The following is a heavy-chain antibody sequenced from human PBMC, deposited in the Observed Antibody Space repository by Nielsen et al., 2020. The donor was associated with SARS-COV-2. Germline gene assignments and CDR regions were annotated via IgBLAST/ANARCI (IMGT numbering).Heavy chain of an antibody. CDR3: ARGHLVVVPSPILGLGPFFYSFYLDV. CDR1: GGSVSSNDW. CDR2: LSLRGST. V-gene: IGHV4-4*02. D-gene: IGHD2-2*02. J-gene: IGHJ6*03. Sequence: SETLSLTCAVSGGSVSSNDWWTWVRQSPGKGLEWMGDLSLRGSTNNSPSPKSRVTLSMAKSRRQFSLRLASVSAADTAVYFCARGHLVVVPSPILGLGPFFYSFYLDVWGKGTTVIVSS.